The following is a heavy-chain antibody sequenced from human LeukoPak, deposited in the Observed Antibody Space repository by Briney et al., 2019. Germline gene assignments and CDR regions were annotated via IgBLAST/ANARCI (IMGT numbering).Heavy chain of an antibody. V-gene: IGHV1-69*05. Sequence: SVKVSCKASGYTFTSYYMHWVRQAPGQGLEWMGGIIPIFGTANYAQKFQGRVTITTDESTSTAYMELSSLRSEDTAVYYCARAPHYDILTGYGGLGWFDPWGQGTLVTVSS. CDR1: GYTFTSYY. J-gene: IGHJ5*02. CDR2: IIPIFGTA. D-gene: IGHD3-9*01. CDR3: ARAPHYDILTGYGGLGWFDP.